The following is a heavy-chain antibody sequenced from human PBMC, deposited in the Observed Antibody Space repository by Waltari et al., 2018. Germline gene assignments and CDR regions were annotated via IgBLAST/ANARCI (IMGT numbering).Heavy chain of an antibody. CDR1: GGSISSYY. CDR2: VFSSGSP. J-gene: IGHJ2*01. V-gene: IGHV4-59*01. Sequence: QVHLQESGPGLVKPSETLSLTCTVSGGSISSYYWSWIRQPPGKGLEWIGYVFSSGSPNYNPSLKSRVTISVDTSNNQFSLKLNSVTAADTAVYFCARDRYCSGGTCHDWYLDLWGRGTLVTVSS. CDR3: ARDRYCSGGTCHDWYLDL. D-gene: IGHD2-15*01.